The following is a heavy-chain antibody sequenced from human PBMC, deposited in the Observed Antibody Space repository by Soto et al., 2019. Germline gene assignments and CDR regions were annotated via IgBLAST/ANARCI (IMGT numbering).Heavy chain of an antibody. CDR2: MSYDGSNK. V-gene: IGHV3-30-3*01. CDR3: VKGSYCKNVLCYNEGWFGP. J-gene: IGHJ5*02. Sequence: QAQLVESGGGVVQPGRSLRLSCAVSGFSLSNSAMHWVRQAPGNGLEWVAAMSYDGSNKYYADSVKGRFTISRDDSKNTLSLQMNSLRAEDTALYYCVKGSYCKNVLCYNEGWFGPWGQGTLVTVSS. CDR1: GFSLSNSA. D-gene: IGHD3-10*02.